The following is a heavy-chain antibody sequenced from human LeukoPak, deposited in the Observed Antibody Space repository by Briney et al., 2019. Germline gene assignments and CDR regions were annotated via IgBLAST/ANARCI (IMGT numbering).Heavy chain of an antibody. D-gene: IGHD6-6*01. CDR2: ISYDGGST. CDR3: AKIEGSSSYYFDY. CDR1: GFTFSTYA. J-gene: IGHJ4*02. Sequence: GGSLRLSCAASGFTFSTYAVHWVRQAPGKGLEWVAIISYDGGSTSYADCVKGRFTISRDNSKNTLYLQMSSLRTEDTAVYYCAKIEGSSSYYFDYWGQGTLVTVSS. V-gene: IGHV3-30*18.